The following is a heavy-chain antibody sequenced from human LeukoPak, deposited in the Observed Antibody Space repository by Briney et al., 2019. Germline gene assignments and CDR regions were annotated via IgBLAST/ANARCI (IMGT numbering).Heavy chain of an antibody. D-gene: IGHD2-2*01. CDR1: EFIGSINY. CDR3: ARDVSGVDFDY. Sequence: GGSLRLSCAASEFIGSINYMTWLRQAPGKGLEWVSLIYSRGDTKYADSVKGRFTISRDNSKNTLYLQMNSLRAEDTAVYYCARDVSGVDFDYWGQGTLVTVSS. J-gene: IGHJ4*02. V-gene: IGHV3-66*01. CDR2: IYSRGDT.